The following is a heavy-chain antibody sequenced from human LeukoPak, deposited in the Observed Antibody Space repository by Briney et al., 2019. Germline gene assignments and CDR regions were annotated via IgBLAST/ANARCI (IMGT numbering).Heavy chain of an antibody. Sequence: GRSLRLSCAASGFTFSSYGMHWVRQAPGKGLEWVAVIWYDGSNKYYADSVKGRFTISRDNSKNTLYLQMNSLRAEDTAVYYGSKDITNYYDGSVDYWGQGTLVTVSS. CDR3: SKDITNYYDGSVDY. D-gene: IGHD3-10*01. CDR2: IWYDGSNK. J-gene: IGHJ4*02. CDR1: GFTFSSYG. V-gene: IGHV3-33*06.